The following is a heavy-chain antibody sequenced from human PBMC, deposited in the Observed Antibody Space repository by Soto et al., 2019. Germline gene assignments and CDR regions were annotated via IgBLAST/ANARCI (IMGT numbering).Heavy chain of an antibody. D-gene: IGHD5-18*01. CDR2: INHSGST. CDR1: GGSFSGYY. CDR3: ARVSPLRGYSYGFLKILSARRFDY. V-gene: IGHV4-34*01. Sequence: QVQLQQWGAGLLKPSETLSLTCAVYGGSFSGYYWGWIRQPPGKGLEWIGEINHSGSTNYNPSLNTRVTIPVDTSKNQFSVMLSSVTAADTAVYYCARVSPLRGYSYGFLKILSARRFDYWCQGTLVTVSS. J-gene: IGHJ4*02.